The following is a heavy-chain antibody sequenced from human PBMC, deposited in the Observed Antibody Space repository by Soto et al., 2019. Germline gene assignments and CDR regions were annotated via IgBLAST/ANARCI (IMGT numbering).Heavy chain of an antibody. CDR1: GDSVSSNSAA. V-gene: IGHV6-1*01. D-gene: IGHD3-16*01. CDR2: TYYRSKWFN. Sequence: SQTLSLTCAISGDSVSSNSAAWNWLRPSPSRGLEWLGRTYYRSKWFNNYALSVKSRITINPDTSKNQFSLQLNSVTPEDTAVYYCARGDQRFDYWGQGTLVTVSS. CDR3: ARGDQRFDY. J-gene: IGHJ4*02.